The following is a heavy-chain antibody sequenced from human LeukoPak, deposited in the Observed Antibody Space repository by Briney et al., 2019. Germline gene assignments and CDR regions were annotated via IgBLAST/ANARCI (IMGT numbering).Heavy chain of an antibody. CDR2: ISYDGSNK. Sequence: GRSLRFSCAASGFTYSSYGMHWVRQAPGKGLEWVAVISYDGSNKYYADSVKGRFTISRDNSKNTLYLQVNSLRDDDTAVYYCAKSPYRGGSSWTEFDYWGQGTLVTVSS. J-gene: IGHJ4*02. V-gene: IGHV3-30*18. CDR3: AKSPYRGGSSWTEFDY. CDR1: GFTYSSYG. D-gene: IGHD2-2*01.